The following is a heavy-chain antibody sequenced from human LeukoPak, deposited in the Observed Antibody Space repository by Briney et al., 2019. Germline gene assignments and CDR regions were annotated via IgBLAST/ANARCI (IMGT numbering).Heavy chain of an antibody. D-gene: IGHD6-6*01. CDR3: ARDLSRRGVKNPDY. Sequence: ASVKVSCKASGYTFTNYNITWVRQAPGQGLEWMGWISADNGNTNYAQKFQGRVTMTTDTSTTTAYMELRSLRSDDMAVYYCARDLSRRGVKNPDYWGQGTLVTVSS. J-gene: IGHJ4*02. CDR1: GYTFTNYN. V-gene: IGHV1-18*03. CDR2: ISADNGNT.